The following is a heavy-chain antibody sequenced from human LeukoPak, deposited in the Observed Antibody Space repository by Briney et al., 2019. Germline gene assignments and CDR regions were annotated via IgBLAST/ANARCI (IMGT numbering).Heavy chain of an antibody. J-gene: IGHJ3*02. Sequence: PGGSLRLSCAASGFTVSTNYVSWVRQAPGKGLEWVSVIYRSGSTYYADSVKGRFTISRDNSKNTLYLQMNRLRAEDTAVYYCGRDSGHDAFDIWGQGTMVTVSS. CDR3: GRDSGHDAFDI. CDR1: GFTVSTNY. CDR2: IYRSGST. V-gene: IGHV3-53*01.